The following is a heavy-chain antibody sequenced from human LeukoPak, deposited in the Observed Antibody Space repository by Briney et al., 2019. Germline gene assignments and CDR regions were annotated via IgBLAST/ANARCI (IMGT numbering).Heavy chain of an antibody. D-gene: IGHD2-2*01. CDR1: GFTFSSYA. CDR3: AKESIVVPAA. Sequence: PGGSLRLSCAASGFTFSSYAMHWVRQAPGKGLEWVAVISYDGSNKYYADSVKGRFTISRDNSKNTLYLQMNSLRAEDTAVYYCAKESIVVPAAWGQGTLVTVSS. V-gene: IGHV3-30-3*01. J-gene: IGHJ4*02. CDR2: ISYDGSNK.